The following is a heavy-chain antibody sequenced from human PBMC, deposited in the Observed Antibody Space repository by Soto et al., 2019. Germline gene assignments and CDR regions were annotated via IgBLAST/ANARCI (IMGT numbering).Heavy chain of an antibody. Sequence: QVQLVESGGGVVQPGRSLRLSCAASGFTFSSYGMHWVRQAPGKGLEWVAVISYDGSNKYYADSVKGRFTISRDNSKNTLYLQMNSLRAEDTAVYYCAKHSDYFDYWGQGTLVTVSS. CDR1: GFTFSSYG. J-gene: IGHJ4*02. CDR3: AKHSDYFDY. V-gene: IGHV3-30*18. CDR2: ISYDGSNK.